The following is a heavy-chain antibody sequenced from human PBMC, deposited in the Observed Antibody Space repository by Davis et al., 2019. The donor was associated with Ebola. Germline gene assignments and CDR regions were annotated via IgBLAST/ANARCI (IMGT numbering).Heavy chain of an antibody. CDR2: INSDGSST. V-gene: IGHV3-74*01. CDR1: GFTFSSYG. J-gene: IGHJ4*02. D-gene: IGHD1-26*01. Sequence: GESLKISCAASGFTFSSYGMHWVRQAPGKGLVWVSRINSDGSSTSYADSVKGRFTISRDNAKNSLYLQMNSLRAEDTAVYYCARDGIEGGFDYWGQGTLVTVSS. CDR3: ARDGIEGGFDY.